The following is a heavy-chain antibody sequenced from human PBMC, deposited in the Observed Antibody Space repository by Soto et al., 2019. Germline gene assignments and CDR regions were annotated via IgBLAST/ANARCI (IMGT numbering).Heavy chain of an antibody. CDR1: GFTFRSYA. CDR3: AKEGLYSNTWYPRNGLAP. D-gene: IGHD6-13*01. J-gene: IGHJ5*02. CDR2: ISASGDTT. V-gene: IGHV3-23*01. Sequence: GGSLRLSCAASGFTFRSYAMGWVRQAPGKGLEWVSGISASGDTTYYADSVKGRFTISRDNSKNTLYLQMNSLRAEDTAIYYWAKEGLYSNTWYPRNGLAPWGQGALVTVSS.